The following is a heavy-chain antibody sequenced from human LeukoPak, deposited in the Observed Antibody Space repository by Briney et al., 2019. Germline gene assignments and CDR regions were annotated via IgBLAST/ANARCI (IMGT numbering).Heavy chain of an antibody. Sequence: SETLSLTCTVSGGSISSYYWSWIRQPPGKGLEWIGYIYYSGSTNYNPSLKSRVTISVDTSKNQFSLKLSSVTAADTAVYYCARQRDQRLGAYLRDYWGQGTLVTVSS. D-gene: IGHD3-16*01. CDR1: GGSISSYY. J-gene: IGHJ4*02. CDR2: IYYSGST. V-gene: IGHV4-59*01. CDR3: ARQRDQRLGAYLRDY.